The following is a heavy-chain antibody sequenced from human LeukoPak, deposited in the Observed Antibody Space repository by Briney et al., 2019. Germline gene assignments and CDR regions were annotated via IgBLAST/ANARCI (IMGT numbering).Heavy chain of an antibody. CDR3: AKDFSGPYYGSGSYYSVGNWFDP. V-gene: IGHV3-30*18. D-gene: IGHD3-10*01. Sequence: GGSLRLSCAASGFTFSSYGMHWVRQAPGKGLEWVAVISYDGSNKYYADSVKGRFTISRDNSKNTLYLQMNSLRAEDTAVYYCAKDFSGPYYGSGSYYSVGNWFDPWGQGTLVTVSS. CDR2: ISYDGSNK. CDR1: GFTFSSYG. J-gene: IGHJ5*02.